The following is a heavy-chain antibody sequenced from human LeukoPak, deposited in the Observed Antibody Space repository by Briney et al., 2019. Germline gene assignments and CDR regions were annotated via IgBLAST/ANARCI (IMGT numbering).Heavy chain of an antibody. CDR1: GFTFNDHY. V-gene: IGHV3-11*04. CDR3: AGEAYGGYVDDFYYYYYMDV. Sequence: GGSLKLSCAASGFTFNDHYMTWIRQAPGKGLEWVSYISPRSTTIYYADSVKGRFTISRDNAKNSLYLQMNSLGAEDTAVYYCAGEAYGGYVDDFYYYYYMDVWGKGTTVSVSS. D-gene: IGHD4-17*01. J-gene: IGHJ6*03. CDR2: ISPRSTTI.